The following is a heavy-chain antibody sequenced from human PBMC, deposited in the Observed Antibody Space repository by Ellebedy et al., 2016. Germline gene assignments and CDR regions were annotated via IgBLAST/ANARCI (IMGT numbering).Heavy chain of an antibody. CDR2: IYSGGST. CDR1: GFTVSSNY. V-gene: IGHV3-53*01. D-gene: IGHD1-1*01. J-gene: IGHJ6*02. Sequence: GGSLRLSCAASGFTVSSNYMNWVRQSPGKGLEWVSVIYSGGSTYYADSVKGRFTISRENAKNSLYLQMNSLRAEDTAVYYCARGDARPKSYYYGMDVWGQGTTVTVSS. CDR3: ARGDARPKSYYYGMDV.